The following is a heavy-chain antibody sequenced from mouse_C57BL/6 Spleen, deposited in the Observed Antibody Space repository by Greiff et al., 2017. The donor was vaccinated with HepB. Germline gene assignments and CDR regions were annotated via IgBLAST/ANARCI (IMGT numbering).Heavy chain of an antibody. CDR1: GYTFTDYY. J-gene: IGHJ2*01. CDR2: INPHNGGT. V-gene: IGHV1-19*01. D-gene: IGHD2-2*01. CDR3: ARYGYFYYFDY. Sequence: EVQLQQSGPVLVKPGASVKMSCKASGYTFTDYYMNWVKQSHGKSLEWIGVINPHNGGTSYNQKFKGKATLTVDKSSSTAYMELNSLTSEDSAVYYCARYGYFYYFDYWGQGTTLTVSS.